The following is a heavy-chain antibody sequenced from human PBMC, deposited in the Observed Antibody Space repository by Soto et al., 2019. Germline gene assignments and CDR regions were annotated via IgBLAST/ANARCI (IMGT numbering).Heavy chain of an antibody. CDR3: AISSIAAAGFDF. CDR1: GYIFTRYW. D-gene: IGHD6-13*01. J-gene: IGHJ4*02. Sequence: GESLKISCRGSGYIFTRYWIGWVRQMPGKGLDWMGIFFPGDSDTRYSPSFQGQVTISADKSISTAYLQWNSLKASDTAMYYCAISSIAAAGFDFWGLGTMVTVS. CDR2: FFPGDSDT. V-gene: IGHV5-51*01.